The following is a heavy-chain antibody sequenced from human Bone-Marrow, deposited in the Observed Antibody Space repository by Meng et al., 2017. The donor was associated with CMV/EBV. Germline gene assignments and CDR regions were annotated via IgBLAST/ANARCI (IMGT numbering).Heavy chain of an antibody. D-gene: IGHD4-11*01. CDR3: AKSSLTGYYYYYGMDV. CDR2: INSDVSST. V-gene: IGHV3-74*01. CDR1: GFTFSRYW. Sequence: GESLKISCAASGFTFSRYWMHWVRQAPGKGLVWVSRINSDVSSTSYADSVKGRFTISRDNAKNTLYLQMNSLRAEDTALYYCAKSSLTGYYYYYGMDVWGQGTTVTVSS. J-gene: IGHJ6*02.